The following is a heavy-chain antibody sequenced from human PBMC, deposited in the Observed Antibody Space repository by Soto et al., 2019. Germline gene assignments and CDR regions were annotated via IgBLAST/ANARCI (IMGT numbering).Heavy chain of an antibody. CDR2: IYYSGST. J-gene: IGHJ5*02. V-gene: IGHV4-30-4*01. CDR1: GGSISSGDYY. D-gene: IGHD5-18*01. CDR3: ARAPRRDTAIAP. Sequence: SETLSLTCTVSGGSISSGDYYWSWIRQPPGKGLEWIGYIYYSGSTYYNPSLKSRVTISVDTSKNQFSLKLSSVTAADTAVYYCARAPRRDTAIAPWGQGTLVTVSS.